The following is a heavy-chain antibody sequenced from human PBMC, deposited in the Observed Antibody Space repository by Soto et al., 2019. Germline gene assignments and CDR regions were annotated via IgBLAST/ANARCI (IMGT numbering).Heavy chain of an antibody. J-gene: IGHJ4*02. CDR1: GGSISSYY. CDR3: ARVFRWYLDY. D-gene: IGHD2-15*01. CDR2: IYYSGST. Sequence: PSETLSLTCTVSGGSISSYYWSWIRQPPGKGLEWIGYIYYSGSTSYNPSLKSRVTISVDTSKNQFSLKLSSVTAADTAVYYCARVFRWYLDYWGQGTLVTVSS. V-gene: IGHV4-59*01.